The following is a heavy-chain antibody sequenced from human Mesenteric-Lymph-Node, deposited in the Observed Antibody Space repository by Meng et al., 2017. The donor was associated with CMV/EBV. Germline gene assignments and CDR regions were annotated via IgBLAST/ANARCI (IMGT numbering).Heavy chain of an antibody. CDR2: LFSGGSA. J-gene: IGHJ6*02. D-gene: IGHD3-16*01. CDR1: GLTVSSDH. V-gene: IGHV3-53*01. CDR3: ARDPKGDYYGMDV. Sequence: GESLKISCAASGLTVSSDHMSWVRQAPGKGLEWISALFSGGSAHYADSVKGRFTISRDNSKNTLYLQINSLRAEDTAVYYCARDPKGDYYGMDVWGQGTTVTVSS.